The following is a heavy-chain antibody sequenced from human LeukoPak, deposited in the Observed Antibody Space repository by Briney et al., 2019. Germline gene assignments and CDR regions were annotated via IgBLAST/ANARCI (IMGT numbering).Heavy chain of an antibody. V-gene: IGHV4-61*01. CDR3: ASPYYDSSGYYPEIPFDI. CDR2: IYYSGST. J-gene: IGHJ3*02. Sequence: PSETLSLTCTVSGGSVSSGSYYWSWIRQPPGKGLEWIGYIYYSGSTNYNPSLKSRVTISVDTSKNQFSLKLSSVTAADTAVYYCASPYYDSSGYYPEIPFDIWGQGTMVTVSS. CDR1: GGSVSSGSYY. D-gene: IGHD3-22*01.